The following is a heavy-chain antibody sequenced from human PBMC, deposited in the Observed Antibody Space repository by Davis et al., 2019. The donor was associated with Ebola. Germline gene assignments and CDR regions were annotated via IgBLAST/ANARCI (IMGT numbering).Heavy chain of an antibody. V-gene: IGHV3-30*04. D-gene: IGHD5-18*01. CDR2: ISYDGSNK. CDR1: GFTFSSYA. CDR3: ARDPDTAMASDAFDI. J-gene: IGHJ3*02. Sequence: GGSLRLSCAASGFTFSSYAMHWVRQAPGKGLEWVAVISYDGSNKYYADSVKGRFTISRDNSKNTLYLQMNSLRAEDTAVYYCARDPDTAMASDAFDIWGQGTMVTVSS.